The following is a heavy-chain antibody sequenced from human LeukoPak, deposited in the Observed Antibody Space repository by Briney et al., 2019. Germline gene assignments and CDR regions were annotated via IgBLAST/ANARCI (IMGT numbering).Heavy chain of an antibody. CDR1: GYTFTGYY. J-gene: IGHJ4*02. Sequence: ASVKVSCKASGYTFTGYYMHWVRQATGQGLEWMGWMNPNSGNTVYAQKFQGRVTITRSTSISTAYMELSSLRSEDTAVYYCARRGSYGSVDYWGQGTLVTVPS. D-gene: IGHD1-26*01. CDR3: ARRGSYGSVDY. V-gene: IGHV1-8*03. CDR2: MNPNSGNT.